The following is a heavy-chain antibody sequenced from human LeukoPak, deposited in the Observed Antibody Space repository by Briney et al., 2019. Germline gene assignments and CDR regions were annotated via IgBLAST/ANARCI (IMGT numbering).Heavy chain of an antibody. J-gene: IGHJ4*02. V-gene: IGHV3-74*01. CDR1: GLTFSSHW. D-gene: IGHD1-14*01. CDR3: ATQQGGNPVY. Sequence: GGSLRLSCAASGLTFSSHWMHRVRQAPGKGLVWVSRITNDGSSTTYADSVKGRFTISRDNAKNMLYLQVNSLRAEDTAVYYCATQQGGNPVYWDQGTLVTVSS. CDR2: ITNDGSST.